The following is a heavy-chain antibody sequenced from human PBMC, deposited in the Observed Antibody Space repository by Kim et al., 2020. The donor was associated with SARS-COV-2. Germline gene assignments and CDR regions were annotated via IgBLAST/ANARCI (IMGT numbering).Heavy chain of an antibody. J-gene: IGHJ6*02. CDR3: ARRQYDYYGMDV. Sequence: GGSLRLSCAASGFTFSSYWMHWVRQAPGKGLVWVSRINTDGSRTAYADSVKGRFTISRDKAKNTLYLQMSSLRAEDTAVYYCARRQYDYYGMDVWGQGTTFSVS. CDR1: GFTFSSYW. V-gene: IGHV3-74*01. CDR2: INTDGSRT. D-gene: IGHD3-16*01.